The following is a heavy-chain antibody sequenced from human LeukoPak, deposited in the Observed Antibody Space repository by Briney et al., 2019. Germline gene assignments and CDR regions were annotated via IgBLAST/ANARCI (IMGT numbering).Heavy chain of an antibody. D-gene: IGHD3-10*02. CDR2: ISYDGSNK. CDR1: GFTFSSYA. J-gene: IGHJ4*02. CDR3: ARALSVRGVALY. V-gene: IGHV3-30*04. Sequence: GGSLRLSCAASGFTFSSYAMHWVRQAPGKGLEWVAVISYDGSNKYYADSVKGRFTISRDNSKNTLYLQMNSLRAEDTAVYYCARALSVRGVALYWGQGTLVTVSS.